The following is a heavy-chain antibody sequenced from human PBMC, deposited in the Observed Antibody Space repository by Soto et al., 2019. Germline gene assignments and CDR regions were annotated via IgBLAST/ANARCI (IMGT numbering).Heavy chain of an antibody. CDR2: ISSSGSTI. J-gene: IGHJ4*02. D-gene: IGHD3-9*01. Sequence: GGSLRLSCAASGFTFSSYEMIWVRQAPGKGLEWVSYISSSGSTIYYADSVKGRFTISRDNAKNSLYLQMNSLRAEDTAVYYCARAKGDWLIDYWGQGTLVTVSS. CDR3: ARAKGDWLIDY. CDR1: GFTFSSYE. V-gene: IGHV3-48*03.